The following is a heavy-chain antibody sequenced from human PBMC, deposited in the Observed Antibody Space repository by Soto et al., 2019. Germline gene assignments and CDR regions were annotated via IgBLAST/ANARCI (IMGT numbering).Heavy chain of an antibody. D-gene: IGHD2-2*01. CDR1: GFTFSSYG. Sequence: GGSLRLSCAASGFTFSSYGMHWVRQAPGKGLEWVAAILYDGSNKYYADSVKGRFTISRDNSKNTLYLQMNSLRAEDTAVYYCARGDRDCSSTSCFNWFDPWGQGTLVTVSS. CDR3: ARGDRDCSSTSCFNWFDP. CDR2: ILYDGSNK. V-gene: IGHV3-33*01. J-gene: IGHJ5*02.